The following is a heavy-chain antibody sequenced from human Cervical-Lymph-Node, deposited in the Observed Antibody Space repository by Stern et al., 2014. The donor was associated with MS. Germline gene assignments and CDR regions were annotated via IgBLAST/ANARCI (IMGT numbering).Heavy chain of an antibody. D-gene: IGHD6-25*01. Sequence: VPLVESGGGVVQSGRSLRLYCATSGFTFGRHSMHWVRQAPGKGLGRVAIISYDGSSQHYADSVKGRFTISRSNSNNTLFLQMNSLRVEDTAIYYCARPAAARYFDYWGQGSQVTVSS. CDR3: ARPAAARYFDY. CDR1: GFTFGRHS. V-gene: IGHV3-30-3*01. CDR2: ISYDGSSQ. J-gene: IGHJ4*02.